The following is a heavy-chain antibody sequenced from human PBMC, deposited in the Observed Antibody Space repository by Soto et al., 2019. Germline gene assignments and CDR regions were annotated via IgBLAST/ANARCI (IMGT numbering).Heavy chain of an antibody. CDR1: GFTFSSHA. CDR3: AKVSSSWYAGFFDL. V-gene: IGHV3-23*01. Sequence: PGGSLRLSCTASGFTFSSHAMTWVRQARGKGLEWVSGLSDSGGSIYYADSVKGRFTISGDNSMNTLYLQMKTLRAEDTAVYYCAKVSSSWYAGFFDLWGQGTLVTVSS. J-gene: IGHJ4*02. CDR2: LSDSGGSI. D-gene: IGHD6-13*01.